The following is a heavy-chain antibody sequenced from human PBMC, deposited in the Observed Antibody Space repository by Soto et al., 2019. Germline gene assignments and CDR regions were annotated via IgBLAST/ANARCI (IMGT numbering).Heavy chain of an antibody. CDR3: ASVAAAGTALDY. CDR1: GYTFTSYG. V-gene: IGHV1-18*01. Sequence: ASVKVSCKASGYTFTSYGSSWVRQAPGQGLEWMGWISAYNGNTNYAQKLQGRVTMTTDTSTSTAYMELRSLRSDDTAVYYCASVAAAGTALDYWGQGTLVTVSS. J-gene: IGHJ4*02. D-gene: IGHD6-13*01. CDR2: ISAYNGNT.